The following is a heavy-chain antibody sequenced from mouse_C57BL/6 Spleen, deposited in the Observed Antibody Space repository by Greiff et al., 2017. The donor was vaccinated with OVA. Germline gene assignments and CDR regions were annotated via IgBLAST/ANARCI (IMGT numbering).Heavy chain of an antibody. J-gene: IGHJ2*01. CDR2: IDPSDSYN. CDR1: GYTFTSYW. Sequence: VQLQQPGAELVKPGASVKLSCKASGYTFTSYWMQWVKQRPGQGLEWIGEIDPSDSYNNYNQKFKGKATLTVDTSSSTAYMQLSSLTSEDSAVYYCARPHFDYWGQGTTLTVSS. V-gene: IGHV1-50*01. CDR3: ARPHFDY.